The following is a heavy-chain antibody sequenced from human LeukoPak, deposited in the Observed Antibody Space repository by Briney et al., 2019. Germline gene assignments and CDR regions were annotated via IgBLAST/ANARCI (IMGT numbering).Heavy chain of an antibody. CDR3: ARGRVSSSSWQSVYYYFLYMDV. CDR2: IDHTGST. CDR1: GDSISIYY. D-gene: IGHD6-13*01. Sequence: TASETLSLTCSVSGDSISIYYWNWIRQPPGKGLEWIGYIDHTGSTNYNPSLNSHVTISRDTSTNHFSLKLCSLTAADTAVYFCARGRVSSSSWQSVYYYFLYMDVWGKGSPVTVSS. J-gene: IGHJ6*03. V-gene: IGHV4-59*01.